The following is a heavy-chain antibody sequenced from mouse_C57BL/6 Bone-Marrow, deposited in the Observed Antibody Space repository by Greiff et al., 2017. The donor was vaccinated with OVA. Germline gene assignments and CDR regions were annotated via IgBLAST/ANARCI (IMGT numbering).Heavy chain of an antibody. CDR2: INPNNGGT. CDR3: ARRDSAY. V-gene: IGHV1-26*01. J-gene: IGHJ3*01. CDR1: GYTFTDYY. Sequence: VQLQQSGPELVKPGASVKISCKASGYTFTDYYMNWVKQSHGKSLEWIGDINPNNGGTSYNQKFKGKATLTVDKSSSTAYMELRSLTSEDSAVYYCARRDSAYWGQGTLVTVSA.